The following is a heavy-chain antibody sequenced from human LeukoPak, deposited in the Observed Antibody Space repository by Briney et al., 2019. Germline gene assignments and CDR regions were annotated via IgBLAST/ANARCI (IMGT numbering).Heavy chain of an antibody. D-gene: IGHD5-18*01. CDR3: ASHVDTAMVSDYFDY. CDR2: ISSSGSTI. V-gene: IGHV3-11*01. Sequence: SGGSLRLSCAASGFTFRDYYMSWIRQAPGKGLEWVSHISSSGSTIYYADSVKGRFTISRDNAKNSLYLQMNSLRAEDTAVYYCASHVDTAMVSDYFDYWGQGTLVTVSS. CDR1: GFTFRDYY. J-gene: IGHJ4*02.